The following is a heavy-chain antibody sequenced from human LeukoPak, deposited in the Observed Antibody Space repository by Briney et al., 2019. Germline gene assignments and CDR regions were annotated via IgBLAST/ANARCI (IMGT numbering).Heavy chain of an antibody. D-gene: IGHD2-2*01. V-gene: IGHV1-2*02. CDR2: INPNSGVT. J-gene: IGHJ6*02. CDR1: GYTFTDYY. Sequence: ASVKVSCKASGYTFTDYYIHWVRQAPGQGLEWMGWINPNSGVTNYAPKFQGRVTMTRDTSISTAYMDLSRLRSDDTAVYYCARDHCSTTSCYAEGPDYYYGMDVWGQGTTVTVSS. CDR3: ARDHCSTTSCYAEGPDYYYGMDV.